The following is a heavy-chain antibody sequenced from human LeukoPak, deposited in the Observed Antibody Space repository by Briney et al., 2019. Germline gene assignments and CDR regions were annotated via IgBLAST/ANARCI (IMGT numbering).Heavy chain of an antibody. CDR3: VRDRSRAEDD. CDR2: IKVDGSEK. J-gene: IGHJ4*02. Sequence: GGSLRLSCVASGFSFSRSWMSWVRQAPGKGLEWVANIKVDGSEKHYLDSVEGRFIISRDNAKNSLHLQMNNLRAEDTAEYYCVRDRSRAEDDWGQGTLVTVSS. V-gene: IGHV3-7*01. CDR1: GFSFSRSW. D-gene: IGHD1-14*01.